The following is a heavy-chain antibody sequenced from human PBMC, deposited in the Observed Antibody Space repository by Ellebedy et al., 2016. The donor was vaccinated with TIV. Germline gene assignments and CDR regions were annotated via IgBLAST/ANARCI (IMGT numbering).Heavy chain of an antibody. J-gene: IGHJ6*02. CDR1: GGTFSSYA. CDR3: ASSSIGPYYGMDV. Sequence: ASVKASCKASGGTFSSYAISWVRQAPGQGLEWMGGIIPIFGTANYAQKFQGRVTMTRDTSTSTVYMELSSLRSEDTAVYYCASSSIGPYYGMDVWGQGTTVTVSS. D-gene: IGHD3-10*01. CDR2: IIPIFGTA. V-gene: IGHV1-69*05.